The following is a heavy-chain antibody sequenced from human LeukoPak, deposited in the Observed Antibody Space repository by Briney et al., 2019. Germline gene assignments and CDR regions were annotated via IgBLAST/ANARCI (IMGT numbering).Heavy chain of an antibody. CDR3: ARSYNWNYFDY. Sequence: PGGSLRLSCAASGFTFSDYYMTWIRQAPGKGLEWVSYISCSGGTIYNADSVKGRFTISRDTAKNSLYLQMNSLRAEDTAVYYCARSYNWNYFDYWGQGTLVTVSS. CDR2: ISCSGGTI. D-gene: IGHD1-20*01. J-gene: IGHJ4*02. CDR1: GFTFSDYY. V-gene: IGHV3-11*04.